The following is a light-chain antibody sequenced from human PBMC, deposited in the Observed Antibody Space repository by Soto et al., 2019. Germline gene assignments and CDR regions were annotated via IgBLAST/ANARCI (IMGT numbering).Light chain of an antibody. V-gene: IGKV1-17*01. J-gene: IGKJ1*01. CDR3: QQYNGYRWT. Sequence: DIQMTQSPSSLSSSVGDRVTITCRASQGIRNDLGWYQQEPGKAPKLLIYAASSIESGVPSRFSGSGSGTDFTLTISSLQPEDFATYYCQQYNGYRWTFGQGTKVDIK. CDR1: QGIRND. CDR2: AAS.